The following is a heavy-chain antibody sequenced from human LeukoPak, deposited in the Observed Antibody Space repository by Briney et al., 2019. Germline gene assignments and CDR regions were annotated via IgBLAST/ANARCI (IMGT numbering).Heavy chain of an antibody. V-gene: IGHV1-46*03. CDR1: GGSFRSSG. CDR2: INPSGGNT. D-gene: IGHD2-15*01. Sequence: ASVKVSCKASGGSFRSSGISWVRQAPGQGLEWMGIINPSGGNTNYAQKFQGRVTMTRDTSTSTVYMELSSLRSEDTAVYYCARRSLSYSYYFDYWGQGTLVTVSS. CDR3: ARRSLSYSYYFDY. J-gene: IGHJ4*02.